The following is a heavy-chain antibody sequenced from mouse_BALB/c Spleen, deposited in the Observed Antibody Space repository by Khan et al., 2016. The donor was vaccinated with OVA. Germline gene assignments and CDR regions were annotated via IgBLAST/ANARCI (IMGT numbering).Heavy chain of an antibody. CDR2: IYPADSYT. D-gene: IGHD2-4*01. J-gene: IGHJ4*01. CDR3: AFDYDDALDY. CDR1: GYTFTSYW. Sequence: QVQLQQPGAELVRPGASVKLSCKASGYTFTSYWINWVKQRPGQGLEWIGNIYPADSYTNYNQKFKDKATLTVDKSSSTAYMQHSSQTTEDSAVSYCAFDYDDALDYWGQGTSVTVSS. V-gene: IGHV1-69*02.